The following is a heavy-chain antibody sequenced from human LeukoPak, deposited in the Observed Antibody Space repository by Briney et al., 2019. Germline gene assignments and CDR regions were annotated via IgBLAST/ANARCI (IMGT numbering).Heavy chain of an antibody. V-gene: IGHV4-59*01. CDR1: GGSISSYY. J-gene: IGHJ3*02. CDR2: IYYSGST. D-gene: IGHD3-22*01. Sequence: SETLSLTCTVSGGSISSYYWSWIRQPPGKGLEWIGYIYYSGSTNYNPSLKSRVTISVDTSKNQFSLKLSSVTAADTAVYYCARGMVCYDSSGYYNPCDAFDIWGQGTMVTVSS. CDR3: ARGMVCYDSSGYYNPCDAFDI.